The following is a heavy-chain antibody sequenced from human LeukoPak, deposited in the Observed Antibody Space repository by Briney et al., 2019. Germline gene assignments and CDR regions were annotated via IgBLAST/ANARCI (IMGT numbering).Heavy chain of an antibody. Sequence: GGSLRLSCAASGFTISNFGMHWVRQAPVKALEWVALISYDGSHEYYSDSVKGRFTISRDNSKNTLYLQMNSLRPDDTAVYRCASSGVRGSWLGMDVWGQGTTVTVSS. CDR3: ASSGVRGSWLGMDV. CDR1: GFTISNFG. V-gene: IGHV3-30*03. CDR2: ISYDGSHE. D-gene: IGHD6-19*01. J-gene: IGHJ6*02.